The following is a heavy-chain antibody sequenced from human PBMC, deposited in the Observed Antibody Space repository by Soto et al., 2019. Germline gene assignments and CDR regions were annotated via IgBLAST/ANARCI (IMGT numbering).Heavy chain of an antibody. Sequence: QVQLVESGGGVVQPGRSLRLSCAASGFTFSSYGMHWVRQAPGKGLEWVAVISYDGSNKYYADSVKGRFTISRDNSKNTLYLQMNGLRAEDTAVYYCAKVQHYGSGSDSFDYWGQGTLVTVSS. V-gene: IGHV3-30*18. J-gene: IGHJ4*02. CDR1: GFTFSSYG. CDR2: ISYDGSNK. CDR3: AKVQHYGSGSDSFDY. D-gene: IGHD3-10*01.